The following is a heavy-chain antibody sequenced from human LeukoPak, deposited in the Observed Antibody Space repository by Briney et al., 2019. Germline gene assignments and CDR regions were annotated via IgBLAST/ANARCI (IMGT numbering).Heavy chain of an antibody. J-gene: IGHJ4*02. Sequence: SETLSLTCAVSGVSISSGGYSWSWIRQPPGKGLEWIGYIYHSGSTYYNPSLKSRVTISVDRSKNQFSLKLSSVTAADTAVYYCARVMTNRPYYFDYWGQGTLVTVSS. CDR3: ARVMTNRPYYFDY. V-gene: IGHV4-30-2*01. D-gene: IGHD1-14*01. CDR2: IYHSGST. CDR1: GVSISSGGYS.